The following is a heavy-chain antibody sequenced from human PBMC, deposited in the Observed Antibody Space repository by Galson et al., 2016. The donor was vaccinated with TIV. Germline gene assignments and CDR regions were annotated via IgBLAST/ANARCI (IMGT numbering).Heavy chain of an antibody. CDR1: GFSLNTDGMC. D-gene: IGHD3-22*01. J-gene: IGHJ4*02. V-gene: IGHV2-70*11. CDR2: IDWDDDI. CDR3: ARMQYYYDRSDSYYFDY. Sequence: PALVKPTQTLTLTCTFSGFSLNTDGMCVNWIRQPPGKALEWLARIDWDDDIYYNTSLRTRLTISKDTSKNQVVLTMTNMDPVDTATYYCARMQYYYDRSDSYYFDYWGQGTLVTVSS.